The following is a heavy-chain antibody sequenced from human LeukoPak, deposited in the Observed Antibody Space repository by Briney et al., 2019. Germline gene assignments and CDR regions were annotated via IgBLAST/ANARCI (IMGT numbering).Heavy chain of an antibody. J-gene: IGHJ4*02. CDR2: IYTSGST. V-gene: IGHV4-4*07. CDR3: ARGAAAAGTDY. D-gene: IGHD6-13*01. CDR1: VGSISIYY. Sequence: SETLSLTCTVSVGSISIYYWRCIRQPAGKGLEWIGRIYTSGSTNYNPSLKSRVTISVDKSKNQFSLKLSSVTAADTAVYYCARGAAAAGTDYWGQGTLVTVSS.